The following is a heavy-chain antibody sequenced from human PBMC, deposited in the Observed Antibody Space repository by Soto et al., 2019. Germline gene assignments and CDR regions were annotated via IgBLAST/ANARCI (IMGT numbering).Heavy chain of an antibody. CDR1: GGSISSYY. CDR3: AGSTGWYWFDP. CDR2: IHYSGST. D-gene: IGHD6-19*01. V-gene: IGHV4-59*08. J-gene: IGHJ5*02. Sequence: PSETLSLTCTVSGGSISSYYWSWIRQPPGKGLEWIASIHYSGSTKYNPSLKSRVTVSVDTSKNQFSLKLGSVTAADTAVYYCAGSTGWYWFDPWGQGTLVTVSS.